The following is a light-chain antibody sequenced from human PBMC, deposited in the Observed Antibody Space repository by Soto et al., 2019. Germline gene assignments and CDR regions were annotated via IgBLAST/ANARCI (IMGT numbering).Light chain of an antibody. Sequence: EIVMTQSPATESVSPGQTVTLTCRASQSVGTYLGWYQQQPGQAPRLVLYGASTRATGVPDRFSGYGSGTYFTLTISSLQSEDFAVFYCQQYTGWPPKLTFGGGTKVEIK. V-gene: IGKV3-15*01. CDR2: GAS. CDR1: QSVGTY. J-gene: IGKJ4*01. CDR3: QQYTGWPPKLT.